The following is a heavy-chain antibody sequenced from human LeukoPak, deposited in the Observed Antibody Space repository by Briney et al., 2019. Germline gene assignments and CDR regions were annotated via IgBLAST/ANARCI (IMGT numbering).Heavy chain of an antibody. V-gene: IGHV3-7*01. CDR1: GLTFSRYW. J-gene: IGHJ4*02. Sequence: GGSLRLSCASSGLTFSRYWMSWVRQAPGKGREGVANIKQDGSEKYYVDSVKGRLTISRDNAKNSLYLQMNSLRAEDTAVYYCARDGVLIYYFDYWGQGTLVTVSS. D-gene: IGHD2-8*01. CDR3: ARDGVLIYYFDY. CDR2: IKQDGSEK.